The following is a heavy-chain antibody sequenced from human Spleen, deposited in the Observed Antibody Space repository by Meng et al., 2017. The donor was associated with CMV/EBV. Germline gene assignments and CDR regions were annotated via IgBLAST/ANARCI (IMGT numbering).Heavy chain of an antibody. CDR2: IYSGGSST. Sequence: GESLKISCAASGFTVSSNYMSWVRQAPGKGLEWVSVIYSGGSSTYYADSVKGRFTISRDNSKNTLYLQMNSLRAEDTAVYYCAKNPRGSSFLDPWGQGTLVTVSS. D-gene: IGHD6-13*01. J-gene: IGHJ5*02. CDR1: GFTVSSNY. V-gene: IGHV3-23*03. CDR3: AKNPRGSSFLDP.